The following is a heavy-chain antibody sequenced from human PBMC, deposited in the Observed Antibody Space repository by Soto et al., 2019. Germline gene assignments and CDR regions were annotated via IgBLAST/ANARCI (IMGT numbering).Heavy chain of an antibody. Sequence: QVQLVQSGAEVKKPGASVKVSCQASGYSFTNHYIHWVRQAPGQGLEWMGIINPSGGATNYAQKFQASVTMTRDTSTSTVYMELNSLRSEDTAVYYCARLLNTWFDPWGQGTLVTVSS. CDR1: GYSFTNHY. V-gene: IGHV1-46*03. J-gene: IGHJ5*02. CDR2: INPSGGAT. CDR3: ARLLNTWFDP. D-gene: IGHD2-15*01.